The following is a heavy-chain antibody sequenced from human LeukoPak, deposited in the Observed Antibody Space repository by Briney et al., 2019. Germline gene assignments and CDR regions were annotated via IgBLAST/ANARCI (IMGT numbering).Heavy chain of an antibody. Sequence: SETPSLTCTVSGGSISSYYWSWIRQPPGKGLEWIGYIYYSGSTNYNPSLKSRVTISVDTSKNQFSLKLSSVTAADTAVYYCARVGGYSYGHLDYWGQGTLVTVSS. V-gene: IGHV4-59*01. CDR3: ARVGGYSYGHLDY. J-gene: IGHJ4*02. D-gene: IGHD5-18*01. CDR2: IYYSGST. CDR1: GGSISSYY.